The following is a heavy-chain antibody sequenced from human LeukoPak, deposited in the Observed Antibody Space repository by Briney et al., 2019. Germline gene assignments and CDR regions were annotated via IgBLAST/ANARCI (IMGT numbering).Heavy chain of an antibody. CDR1: GFTVSSNY. J-gene: IGHJ3*02. D-gene: IGHD3-22*01. CDR3: ASLRYYYDSSGYSGAFDI. Sequence: GGSLRLSCAASGFTVSSNYMSWVRQAPGKGLEWVSVIYSGGSTYYADSVKGRFTISRDNSKNTLYLQMNSLRAEDTAVYYCASLRYYYDSSGYSGAFDIWGQGTMVTVSS. CDR2: IYSGGST. V-gene: IGHV3-53*01.